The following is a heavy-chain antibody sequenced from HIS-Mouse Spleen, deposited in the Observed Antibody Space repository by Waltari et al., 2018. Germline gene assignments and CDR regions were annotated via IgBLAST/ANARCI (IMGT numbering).Heavy chain of an antibody. D-gene: IGHD6-13*01. CDR1: GGSISSSSYY. V-gene: IGHV4-39*07. CDR3: AREIPYSSSWYDWYFDL. CDR2: IYYSGNT. Sequence: QLQLQESGPGLVKPSETLSLTCTVSGGSISSSSYYWGWIRQPPGKGLGWIGSIYYSGNTYSNPSLKSRVPISVDTSKNQFSLKLSSVTAADTAVYYCAREIPYSSSWYDWYFDLWGRGTLVTVSS. J-gene: IGHJ2*01.